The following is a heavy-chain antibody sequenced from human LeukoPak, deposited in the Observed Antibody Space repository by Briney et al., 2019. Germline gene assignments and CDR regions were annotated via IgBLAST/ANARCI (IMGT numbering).Heavy chain of an antibody. CDR1: GFTFSRYA. J-gene: IGHJ5*02. CDR3: AKGPPNVVVPAAMVGSDWFDP. CDR2: FRCWGGST. Sequence: TGGSLRLSCAASGFTFSRYAMSWVRQAPGKAREWVSAFRCWGGSTYYADSGKCRFPISRDNSKKPLYLQMNRLRAEDTAVYYCAKGPPNVVVPAAMVGSDWFDPWGQGPLVTVSS. V-gene: IGHV3-23*01. D-gene: IGHD2-2*01.